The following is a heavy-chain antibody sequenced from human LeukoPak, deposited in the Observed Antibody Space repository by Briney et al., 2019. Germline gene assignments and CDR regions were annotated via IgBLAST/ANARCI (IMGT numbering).Heavy chain of an antibody. J-gene: IGHJ6*03. CDR2: IIPIFGTA. Sequence: GASVKVSCKASGYTFTSYGISWVQQAPGQGLEWMGRIIPIFGTANYAQKFQGRVTITTDESTSTAYMELSSLRSEDTAVYYCARGENYYYYMDVWGKGTTVTVSS. CDR1: GYTFTSYG. CDR3: ARGENYYYYMDV. V-gene: IGHV1-69*05.